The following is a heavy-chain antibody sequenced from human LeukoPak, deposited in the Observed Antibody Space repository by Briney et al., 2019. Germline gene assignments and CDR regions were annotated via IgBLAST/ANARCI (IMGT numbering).Heavy chain of an antibody. V-gene: IGHV3-30*03. Sequence: GGSLRLSCAASGFTFSSYGMHWVRQAPGKGLEWVAVISYDGSNKYYADSVKGRFTISRDNSKNTLYLQVNSLRAEDTAVYYCARDLSYHGSGSYDCWGQGTLVTVSS. J-gene: IGHJ4*02. CDR3: ARDLSYHGSGSYDC. D-gene: IGHD3-10*01. CDR2: ISYDGSNK. CDR1: GFTFSSYG.